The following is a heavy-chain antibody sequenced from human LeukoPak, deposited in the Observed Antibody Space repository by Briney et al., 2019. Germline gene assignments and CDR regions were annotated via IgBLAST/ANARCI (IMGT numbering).Heavy chain of an antibody. Sequence: GGSLRLSCAASGFTFSRYAVSWVRQAPGKGLEWVSSMSGSGGSTYYADSVKGRFTISRDDSKNTLYLQMNSLSAEDTAVYYCARVRYGELDVWGQGTTVTVSS. CDR3: ARVRYGELDV. CDR1: GFTFSRYA. J-gene: IGHJ6*02. V-gene: IGHV3-23*01. D-gene: IGHD4-17*01. CDR2: MSGSGGST.